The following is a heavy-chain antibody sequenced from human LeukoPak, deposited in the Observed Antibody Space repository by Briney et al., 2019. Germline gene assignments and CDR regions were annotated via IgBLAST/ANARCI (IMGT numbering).Heavy chain of an antibody. Sequence: SETLSLTCTVSGGSISSSSYYWGWIRQPPGKGLEWIGSIYYSGSTYYNPSLKTRATISVDTSKNQFSLKLSSVTAADTAVYYCASRGITTGDYWGQGTLVTVSS. V-gene: IGHV4-39*01. CDR3: ASRGITTGDY. D-gene: IGHD3-22*01. CDR1: GGSISSSSYY. J-gene: IGHJ4*02. CDR2: IYYSGST.